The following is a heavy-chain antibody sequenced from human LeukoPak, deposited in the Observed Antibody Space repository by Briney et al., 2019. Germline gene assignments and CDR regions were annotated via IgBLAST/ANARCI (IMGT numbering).Heavy chain of an antibody. J-gene: IGHJ4*02. CDR1: GFTFDDYA. Sequence: SLRLSCAASGFTFDDYAMHWVRQAPGKGLEWVSGISWNSGSIGYADSVKGRFTISRDNSKNTLYLQMNSLRAEDTAVYYCAKWGCSGGSCYPFDYWGQGTLVTVSS. CDR2: ISWNSGSI. V-gene: IGHV3-9*01. D-gene: IGHD2-15*01. CDR3: AKWGCSGGSCYPFDY.